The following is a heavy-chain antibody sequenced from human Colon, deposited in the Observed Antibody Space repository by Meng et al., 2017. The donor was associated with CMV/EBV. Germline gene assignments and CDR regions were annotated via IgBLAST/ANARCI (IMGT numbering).Heavy chain of an antibody. CDR3: SRITIFNNFFDP. CDR2: IYHNGDT. V-gene: IGHV4-61*01. D-gene: IGHD3-3*01. CDR1: GASVRSTSHY. Sequence: CTVSGASVRSTSHYWSWIRQHPGKGLEWIGYIYHNGDTNYNPSLKSRLSLSLDTSNNQFSLHLNSVTAADTAMYYCSRITIFNNFFDPWGQGTLVTVSS. J-gene: IGHJ5*02.